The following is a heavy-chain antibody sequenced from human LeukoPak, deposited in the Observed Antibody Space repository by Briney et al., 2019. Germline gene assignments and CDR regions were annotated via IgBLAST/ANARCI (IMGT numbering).Heavy chain of an antibody. CDR2: INPNSGGT. D-gene: IGHD2-15*01. CDR1: GYTFTGNH. J-gene: IGHJ6*02. V-gene: IGHV1-2*02. Sequence: ASVKVSCKASGYTFTGNHMHWVRQAPGQGLEWMGWINPNSGGTNYAQKFQGRVTMTRDTSISTAYMELSRLRSDDTAVYYCARSEPILHYYYGMDVWGQGTTVTVSS. CDR3: ARSEPILHYYYGMDV.